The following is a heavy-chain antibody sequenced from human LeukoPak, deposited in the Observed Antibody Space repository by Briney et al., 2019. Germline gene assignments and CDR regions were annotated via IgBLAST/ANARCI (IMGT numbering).Heavy chain of an antibody. CDR3: ARVGEHSSSWYGYYYYYMDV. D-gene: IGHD6-13*01. CDR1: GFTFSSYE. Sequence: GGSLRLSCAASGFTFSSYEMNWVRQAPGKGLEWVSYISSSGSTIYYADSVKGRFTISRDNAKNSLYLQMNSLRAEDTAVYYCARVGEHSSSWYGYYYYYMDVWGKGTTVTISS. J-gene: IGHJ6*03. CDR2: ISSSGSTI. V-gene: IGHV3-48*03.